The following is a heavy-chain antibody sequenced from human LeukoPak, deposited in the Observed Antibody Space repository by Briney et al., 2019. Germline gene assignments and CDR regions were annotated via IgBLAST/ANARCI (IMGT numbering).Heavy chain of an antibody. CDR3: ARAGVVPATINSAFDI. CDR2: IYYNGDT. Sequence: PSQTLSLTCIVSGGSIRSGDYYWSWIRQPPGKGLEWIGCIYYNGDTYYNASLKSRVSISVDTSKNQFSLKLSSVTAADTAVYYCARAGVVPATINSAFDIWGQGSVVTVSS. J-gene: IGHJ3*02. V-gene: IGHV4-30-4*08. D-gene: IGHD2-2*02. CDR1: GGSIRSGDYY.